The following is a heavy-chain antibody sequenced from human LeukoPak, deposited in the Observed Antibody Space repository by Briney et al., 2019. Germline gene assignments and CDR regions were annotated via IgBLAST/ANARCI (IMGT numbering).Heavy chain of an antibody. CDR1: GGTLSSYA. Sequence: SVKVSCKASGGTLSSYAISWVRQAPGQGLEWMGGIIPIFGTANYAQKFQGRVTITADESTSTAYMELSSLRSEDTAVYYCARAPGYCSSTSCYEGYYFDYWGQGTLVTVSS. V-gene: IGHV1-69*13. CDR2: IIPIFGTA. J-gene: IGHJ4*02. D-gene: IGHD2-2*01. CDR3: ARAPGYCSSTSCYEGYYFDY.